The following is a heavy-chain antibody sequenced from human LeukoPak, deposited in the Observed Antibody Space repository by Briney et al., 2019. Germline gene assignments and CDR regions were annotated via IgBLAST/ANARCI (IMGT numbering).Heavy chain of an antibody. V-gene: IGHV4-59*08. CDR3: ARHQELRDLYFDY. D-gene: IGHD3-10*01. CDR1: GGSISSYY. J-gene: IGHJ4*02. CDR2: IYYSGST. Sequence: PSETLSLTCTVSGGSISSYYWSWIRQPPGKGLEWIGYIYYSGSTYYNPSLKSRVTISVDTSKNQFSLKLSSVTAADTAVYYCARHQELRDLYFDYWGQGTLVTVSS.